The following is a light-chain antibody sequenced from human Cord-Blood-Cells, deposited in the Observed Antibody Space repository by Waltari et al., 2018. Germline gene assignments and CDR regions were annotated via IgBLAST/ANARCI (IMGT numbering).Light chain of an antibody. J-gene: IGKJ4*01. CDR3: QQRSNWPPLT. V-gene: IGKV3-11*01. Sequence: EIVLTQSPATLSLSPGERATLSCRASQIVSSYLAWYQQTPGQAPRLLIYDASNRATGIPSRFSCSGSGTDFTLTISSLEPEDFAVYYCQQRSNWPPLTFGGGTKVEIK. CDR1: QIVSSY. CDR2: DAS.